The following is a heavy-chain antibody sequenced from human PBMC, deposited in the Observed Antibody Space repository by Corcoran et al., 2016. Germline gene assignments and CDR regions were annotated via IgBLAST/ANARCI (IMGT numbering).Heavy chain of an antibody. CDR1: GFTFSSYW. Sequence: EVQLVESGGGLVQPGGSLRLSCAASGFTFSSYWMTWVRQAPGKGLEWVANIKQDGSEKYYVDSVKGRFTISRDNAKNSLYLQMNSLRGEDTAVYYCARDSRQLWSYYFDYWGQGSLVTVSS. CDR3: ARDSRQLWSYYFDY. D-gene: IGHD5-18*01. J-gene: IGHJ4*02. V-gene: IGHV3-7*03. CDR2: IKQDGSEK.